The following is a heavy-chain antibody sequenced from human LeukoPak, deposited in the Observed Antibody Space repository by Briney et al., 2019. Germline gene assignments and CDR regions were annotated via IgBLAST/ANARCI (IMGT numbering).Heavy chain of an antibody. CDR3: ARVLYSSGWYGEPYFDY. J-gene: IGHJ4*02. CDR2: INAGNGNT. D-gene: IGHD6-19*01. Sequence: GASVKVSCKASGYTFTSYAMHWVRQAPGQRLEWMGWINAGNGNTKYSQEFQGRVTITRDTSASTAYMELSSLRSEDMAVYYCARVLYSSGWYGEPYFDYWGQGTLVTVSS. V-gene: IGHV1-3*03. CDR1: GYTFTSYA.